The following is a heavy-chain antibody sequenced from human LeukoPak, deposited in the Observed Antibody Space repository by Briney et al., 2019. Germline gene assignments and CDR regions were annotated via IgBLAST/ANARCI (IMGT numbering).Heavy chain of an antibody. CDR3: AVDSSGLDP. J-gene: IGHJ5*02. D-gene: IGHD6-19*01. Sequence: SQTLSLTCTVSGGSISSSSYYWGWIRQPPGKGLEWIGSIYYSGSTYYNPSLKSRVTMSVDTSKTQFSLKLSSVTAADTAVYYCAVDSSGLDPWGQGTLVTVSS. V-gene: IGHV4-39*01. CDR2: IYYSGST. CDR1: GGSISSSSYY.